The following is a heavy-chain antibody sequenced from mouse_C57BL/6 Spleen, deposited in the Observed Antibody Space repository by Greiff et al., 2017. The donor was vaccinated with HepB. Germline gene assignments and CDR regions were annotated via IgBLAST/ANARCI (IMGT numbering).Heavy chain of an antibody. CDR3: ARHYYGSTSFAN. Sequence: QVQLQQSGAELVRPGTSVKMSCKASGYTFTNYWIGWVKQRPGRGLEWIGDIYPGGGYTNYNEKFKGKATLTADKSSSTAYMQLSSLTSEDSAISYCARHYYGSTSFANWGQGTTLTVSS. D-gene: IGHD1-1*01. CDR2: IYPGGGYT. V-gene: IGHV1-63*01. CDR1: GYTFTNYW. J-gene: IGHJ2*01.